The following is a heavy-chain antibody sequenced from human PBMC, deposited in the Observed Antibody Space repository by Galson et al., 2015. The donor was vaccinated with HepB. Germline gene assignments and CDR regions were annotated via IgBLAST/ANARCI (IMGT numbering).Heavy chain of an antibody. CDR1: GFTVSSNY. V-gene: IGHV3-53*01. CDR3: ARDGAYCGGDCYDY. D-gene: IGHD2-21*01. J-gene: IGHJ4*02. CDR2: IYSGGST. Sequence: SLRLSCAASGFTVSSNYMSWVRQAPGKGLEWVSVIYSGGSTYYADSVKGRFTISRDNSKNTLYLQMNSLRAEDTAVYYCARDGAYCGGDCYDYWGQGTLVTVSS.